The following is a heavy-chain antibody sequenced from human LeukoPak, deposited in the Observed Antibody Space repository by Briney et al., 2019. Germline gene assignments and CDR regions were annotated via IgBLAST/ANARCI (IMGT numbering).Heavy chain of an antibody. J-gene: IGHJ4*02. CDR3: ARDQVNGDY. CDR2: IYSGGST. D-gene: IGHD2-8*01. Sequence: GGSLRLSCAASGFTFSSYAMSWVRQAPGKGLEWVSAIYSGGSTYYADSVKGRFTISRDNSKNTLYLQMNSLRAEDTAVYYCARDQVNGDYWGQGTLVTVSS. V-gene: IGHV3-66*01. CDR1: GFTFSSYA.